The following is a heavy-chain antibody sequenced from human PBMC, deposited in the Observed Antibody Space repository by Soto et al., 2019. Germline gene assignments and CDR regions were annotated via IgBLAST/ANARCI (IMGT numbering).Heavy chain of an antibody. CDR3: ARLALNWNDLIGEWRKHYYYYYGMDV. D-gene: IGHD1-1*01. CDR2: IYYSGST. Sequence: SETLSLTCTVSGGSISSSSYYWGWIRQPPGKGLEWIGSIYYSGSTYYNPSLKSRVTISVDTSKNQFPLKLSSVTAADTAVYYCARLALNWNDLIGEWRKHYYYYYGMDVWGQGTTVTVSS. CDR1: GGSISSSSYY. J-gene: IGHJ6*02. V-gene: IGHV4-39*01.